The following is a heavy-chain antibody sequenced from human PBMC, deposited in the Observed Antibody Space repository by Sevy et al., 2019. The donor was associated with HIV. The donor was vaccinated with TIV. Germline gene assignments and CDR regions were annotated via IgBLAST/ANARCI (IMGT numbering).Heavy chain of an antibody. CDR2: IWTEGYDE. CDR3: ATEYSNGFDY. CDR1: GFTFSTHA. Sequence: GESLKISCAAFGFTFSTHAMHWVRQAPGKGLEGVAVIWTEGYDESYADSVRGRFTISRENSKNTLYLQMNSLRSEDTAVYYCATEYSNGFDYWGQGTRVTVSS. D-gene: IGHD4-4*01. V-gene: IGHV3-33*01. J-gene: IGHJ4*02.